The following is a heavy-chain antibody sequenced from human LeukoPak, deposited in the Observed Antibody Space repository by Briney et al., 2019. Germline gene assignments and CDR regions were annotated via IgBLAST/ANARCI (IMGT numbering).Heavy chain of an antibody. D-gene: IGHD4-17*01. CDR2: IKNDGSDK. Sequence: GGSLRLSCEASGFSFSAAWMTWVRQAPGKGLEWVATIKNDGSDKYYVDSVKGRFTLSRDNAKNSLYLQMNSLRAEDTANYYCARRARDFGDSHAFDVWGQGTMVTVSS. J-gene: IGHJ3*01. CDR3: ARRARDFGDSHAFDV. CDR1: GFSFSAAW. V-gene: IGHV3-7*03.